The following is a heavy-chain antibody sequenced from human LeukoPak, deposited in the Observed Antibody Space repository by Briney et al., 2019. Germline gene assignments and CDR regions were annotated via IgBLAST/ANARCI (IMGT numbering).Heavy chain of an antibody. Sequence: SETLSLTCTVSGGSISSYYWSWIRQPPGKGLEWIGYIYYSGSTNYNPSLKSRVTISVDTSKNQFSLKLSSVTAADTAVYYCARAPKRYDSSGYGYWGQGTLVTVSS. CDR1: GGSISSYY. V-gene: IGHV4-59*01. CDR3: ARAPKRYDSSGYGY. J-gene: IGHJ4*02. CDR2: IYYSGST. D-gene: IGHD3-22*01.